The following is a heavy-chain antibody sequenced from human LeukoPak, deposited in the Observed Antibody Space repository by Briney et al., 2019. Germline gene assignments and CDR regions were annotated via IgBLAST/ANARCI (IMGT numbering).Heavy chain of an antibody. D-gene: IGHD6-19*01. Sequence: GGSLRLSCAASGFTFSSYWMSWVRQAPGKGLEWVANIKQDGSEKYYVDSVKGRFTISRDNAKNSLYLQMNSLGAEDTAVYYCAREGRIPVAGTGVGYWGQGTLVTVSS. CDR3: AREGRIPVAGTGVGY. J-gene: IGHJ4*02. V-gene: IGHV3-7*01. CDR2: IKQDGSEK. CDR1: GFTFSSYW.